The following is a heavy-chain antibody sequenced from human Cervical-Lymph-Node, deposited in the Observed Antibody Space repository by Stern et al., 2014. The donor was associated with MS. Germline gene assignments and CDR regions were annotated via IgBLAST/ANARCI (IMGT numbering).Heavy chain of an antibody. D-gene: IGHD3-22*01. V-gene: IGHV3-21*01. Sequence: EVQLVESGGGLVKPGGSLRLSCAASGFTFSSFSMTWVRQPPGKGLEWVSSIRSSSSDIYYADSVKGRFTIARDNAKNSLYLQMNSLRAEDTAVYYCASFRYTISDSSLSYWGQGTLVTVSS. CDR2: IRSSSSDI. CDR3: ASFRYTISDSSLSY. J-gene: IGHJ4*02. CDR1: GFTFSSFS.